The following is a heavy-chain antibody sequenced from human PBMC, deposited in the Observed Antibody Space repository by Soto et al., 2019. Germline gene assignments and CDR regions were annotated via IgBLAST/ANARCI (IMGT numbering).Heavy chain of an antibody. Sequence: GGSLRLSCAISGFTVSASYLSWVRQAPDKGLEWVSVIYTGETTDYSDSVKGRFTISRDISKNTLFLQMNNLGAEDTAVYYRAREFYDTTTGFYQYYFDYWGQGTQVTVSS. CDR1: GFTVSASY. CDR3: AREFYDTTTGFYQYYFDY. V-gene: IGHV3-53*01. CDR2: IYTGETT. J-gene: IGHJ4*02. D-gene: IGHD3-9*01.